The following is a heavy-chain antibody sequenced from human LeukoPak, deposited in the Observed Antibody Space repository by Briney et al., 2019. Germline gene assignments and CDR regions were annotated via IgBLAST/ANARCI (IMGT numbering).Heavy chain of an antibody. CDR1: GFTFSSYS. V-gene: IGHV3-21*04. J-gene: IGHJ4*02. Sequence: GGSLRLSCAASGFTFSSYSMNWVRQAPGKGLEWVSSISSSSSYIYYADSVKGRFTISRDNSKNTLYLQMNSLRAEDTAVYYCARTSGYPYNFDNWGQGTLVTVSS. D-gene: IGHD3-22*01. CDR2: ISSSSSYI. CDR3: ARTSGYPYNFDN.